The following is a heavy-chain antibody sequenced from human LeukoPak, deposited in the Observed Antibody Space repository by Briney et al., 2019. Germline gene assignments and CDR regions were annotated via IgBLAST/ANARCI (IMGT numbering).Heavy chain of an antibody. CDR2: IYTSGST. Sequence: SETLSLTCTVSGGSISSYYWSWIRQPAGKGLEWIGRIYTSGSTNYNPSLKSRVTMSVDTSKNQFSLKLSSVTAADTAVYYCARANMVRGVGLFFDRNWFDPWGQGTLVTVSS. V-gene: IGHV4-4*07. J-gene: IGHJ5*02. D-gene: IGHD3-10*01. CDR3: ARANMVRGVGLFFDRNWFDP. CDR1: GGSISSYY.